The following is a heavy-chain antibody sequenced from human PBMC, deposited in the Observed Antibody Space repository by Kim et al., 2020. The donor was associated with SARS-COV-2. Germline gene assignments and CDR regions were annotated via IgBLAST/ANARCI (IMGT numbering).Heavy chain of an antibody. CDR3: ASGVDIVASFEGGMDV. CDR2: IIPIFGTA. Sequence: SVKVSCKASGGTFSSYAISWVRQAPGQGLEWMGGIIPIFGTANYAQKFQGRVTITADESTSTAYMELSSLRSEDTAVYYCASGVDIVASFEGGMDVWGQGTTVTVSS. V-gene: IGHV1-69*13. D-gene: IGHD5-12*01. J-gene: IGHJ6*02. CDR1: GGTFSSYA.